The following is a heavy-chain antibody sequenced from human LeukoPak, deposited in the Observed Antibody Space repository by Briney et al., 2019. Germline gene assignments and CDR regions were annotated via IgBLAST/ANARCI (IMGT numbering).Heavy chain of an antibody. J-gene: IGHJ6*02. Sequence: GGSLRLSCAASGFIFSDYYMTWIRQAPGKGLEWVSTISGSGGSTFYADSVKGRFTISRDNSRNTLYLQMNSLRAEDTAIYYCAKDDYSYYAMDVWGRGTTVTVSS. CDR1: GFIFSDYY. CDR3: AKDDYSYYAMDV. V-gene: IGHV3-23*01. CDR2: ISGSGGST.